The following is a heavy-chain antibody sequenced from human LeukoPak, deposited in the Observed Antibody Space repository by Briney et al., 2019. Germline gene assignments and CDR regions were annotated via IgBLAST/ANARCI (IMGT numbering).Heavy chain of an antibody. V-gene: IGHV4-59*01. J-gene: IGHJ3*02. CDR3: ASFPSFGGAFDI. CDR2: IYYSGST. Sequence: PSETLSLTCTVSGGSITDYYWSWIRQAPGKGLDWIGSIYYSGSTNYNPSLRSRVTLSVDTSKNQFSLRLTSVTAADTAVYFRASFPSFGGAFDIWGQGTMVTVSS. CDR1: GGSITDYY. D-gene: IGHD3-3*01.